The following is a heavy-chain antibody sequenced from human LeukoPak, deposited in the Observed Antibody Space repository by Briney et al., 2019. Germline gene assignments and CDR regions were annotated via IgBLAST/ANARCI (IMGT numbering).Heavy chain of an antibody. CDR2: IKRDGSDK. CDR3: VPLNWNPPGDFDR. V-gene: IGHV3-7*01. D-gene: IGHD1-20*01. Sequence: GGSLRLSCAASGFTFSSYWMSWVRQAPGKGLEWVANIKRDGSDKYYVGSVEGRFTISRDNDKNSLYLQMNSLRVEDTAVYYCVPLNWNPPGDFDRWGQGTLVTVSS. J-gene: IGHJ4*02. CDR1: GFTFSSYW.